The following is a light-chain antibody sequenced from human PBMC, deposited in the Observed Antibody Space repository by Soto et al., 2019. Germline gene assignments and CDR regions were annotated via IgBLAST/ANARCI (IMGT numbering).Light chain of an antibody. CDR3: QQYNSYAWT. CDR2: KAS. Sequence: DIQMTQSPSTLSASVGDRVTITCRASQSISSWLAWYQQKPGKAPKLLIYKASSLESGVPSRFSGSGSGTEFSLTISSLQPDDFATYYCQQYNSYAWTFGQGIKLEIK. CDR1: QSISSW. J-gene: IGKJ1*01. V-gene: IGKV1-5*03.